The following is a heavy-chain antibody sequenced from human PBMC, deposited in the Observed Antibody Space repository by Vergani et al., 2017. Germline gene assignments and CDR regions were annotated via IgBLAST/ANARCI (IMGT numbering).Heavy chain of an antibody. Sequence: QVQLVQSGAEVKKPGSSVKVSCKASGGTFSSYAISWVRQAPGQGLEWMGRIIPILGIANYAQKFQGRVTMTVDKSTRIAYMELSSLRSEDTAVYYCARDTCGGYVYSSPNSYYYGMDVWGQGTTVTVSS. CDR3: ARDTCGGYVYSSPNSYYYGMDV. D-gene: IGHD2-21*02. V-gene: IGHV1-69*04. CDR2: IIPILGIA. CDR1: GGTFSSYA. J-gene: IGHJ6*02.